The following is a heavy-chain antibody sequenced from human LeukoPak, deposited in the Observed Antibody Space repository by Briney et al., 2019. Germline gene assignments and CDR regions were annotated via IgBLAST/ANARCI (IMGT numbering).Heavy chain of an antibody. CDR3: AKTTGGNAYDYIDY. CDR2: TSGSGSSP. J-gene: IGHJ4*02. Sequence: GGSLRLSCAASGFTFSSYGMNWVRQAPGKGLEWVSATSGSGSSPNYSDSVKGRFTISRDNSKNTLYLQMNSLRAEDTAVYYCAKTTGGNAYDYIDYWGQGTLVAVSS. D-gene: IGHD4-23*01. V-gene: IGHV3-23*01. CDR1: GFTFSSYG.